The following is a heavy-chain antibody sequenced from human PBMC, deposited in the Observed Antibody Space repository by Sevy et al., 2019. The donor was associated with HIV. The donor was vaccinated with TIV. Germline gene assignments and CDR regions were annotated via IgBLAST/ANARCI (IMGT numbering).Heavy chain of an antibody. D-gene: IGHD4-17*01. J-gene: IGHJ4*02. Sequence: GGSLRLSCAASGFTFSTYGMHWVRQAPGKGLEWVAVSSYDGGNIYYADSVQGRFTVSRDNSKNTLYLQMNSLRPEDTAMYYCARDFYEFGDPRGLDYWGQGVLVTVSS. CDR3: ARDFYEFGDPRGLDY. CDR2: SSYDGGNI. CDR1: GFTFSTYG. V-gene: IGHV3-30*19.